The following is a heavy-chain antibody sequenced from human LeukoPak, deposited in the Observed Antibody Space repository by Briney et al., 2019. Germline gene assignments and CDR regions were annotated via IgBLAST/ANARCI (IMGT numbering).Heavy chain of an antibody. J-gene: IGHJ4*02. CDR2: INHSGST. CDR3: ARGRGYQLLYFLDY. CDR1: GGSFSGYY. Sequence: PSETLSLTCAVYGGSFSGYYWSWIRQPPGKGLEWIGEINHSGSTNYKPSLKSRVTISVDTSKNQFSLKLSSVTAADTAVYYCARGRGYQLLYFLDYWGQGTLVTVSS. D-gene: IGHD2-2*02. V-gene: IGHV4-34*01.